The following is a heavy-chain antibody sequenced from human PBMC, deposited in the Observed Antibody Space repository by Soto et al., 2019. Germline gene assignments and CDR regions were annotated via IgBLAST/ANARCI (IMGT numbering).Heavy chain of an antibody. J-gene: IGHJ2*01. D-gene: IGHD3-22*01. V-gene: IGHV3-33*01. CDR2: IWSDGSTK. CDR1: GFTFSNYG. CDR3: AREWYFDSSGYRYWYFDL. Sequence: QVQLVESGGGVVQPGRSLRLSCAASGFTFSNYGMHWVRQAPGKGLEWMTLIWSDGSTKYYADSVKGRFTISRDNSKNTLYLQMNSLRVEDTAVYYCAREWYFDSSGYRYWYFDLWGRGTLVTVPS.